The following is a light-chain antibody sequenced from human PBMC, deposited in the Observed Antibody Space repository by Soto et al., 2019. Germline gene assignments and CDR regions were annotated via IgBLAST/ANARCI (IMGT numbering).Light chain of an antibody. J-gene: IGLJ3*02. CDR1: SSDIGGYNY. V-gene: IGLV2-8*01. CDR3: SSYAGSTTLL. Sequence: QSALTQPHSTSGSPGQSVTISCTGTSSDIGGYNYVSWYQQHPGKVPRLIIYEVNKRPSGVPDRFSGSKSGNTASLTVSGLQYEDEADYYCSSYAGSTTLLFGGRTKVTAL. CDR2: EVN.